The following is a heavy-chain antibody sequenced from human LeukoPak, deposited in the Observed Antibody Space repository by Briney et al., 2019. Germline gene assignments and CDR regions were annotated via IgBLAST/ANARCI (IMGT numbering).Heavy chain of an antibody. CDR1: GFTFSSYS. CDR2: ISSSSSYI. Sequence: PGGSLRLSCAASGFTFSSYSMTWVRQAPGKGLEWVSSISSSSSYIYYADSVKGRFTISRDNAKNSLYLQMNSLRAEDTAVYYCARAIVVVPATVTASDWGQGTLVTVSS. V-gene: IGHV3-21*01. D-gene: IGHD2-2*01. CDR3: ARAIVVVPATVTASD. J-gene: IGHJ4*02.